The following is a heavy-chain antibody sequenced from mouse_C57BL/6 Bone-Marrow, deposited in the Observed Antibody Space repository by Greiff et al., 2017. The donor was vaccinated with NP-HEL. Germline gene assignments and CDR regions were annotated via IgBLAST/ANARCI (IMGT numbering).Heavy chain of an antibody. Sequence: DVHLVESGGGLVQPGESLKLSCESNEYEFPSHDMSWVRKTPEKRLEWVAAINSDGGSTYYPDTMERGFIISRDNTKETLYLQMSSMRSEDTALDYCASHSDYFDYWGQGTTLTVSS. D-gene: IGHD3-1*01. CDR2: INSDGGST. J-gene: IGHJ2*01. CDR3: ASHSDYFDY. CDR1: EYEFPSHD. V-gene: IGHV5-2*01.